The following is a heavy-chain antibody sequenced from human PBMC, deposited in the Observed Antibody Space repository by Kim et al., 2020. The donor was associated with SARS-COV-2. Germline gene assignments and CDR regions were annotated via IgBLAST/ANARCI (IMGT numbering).Heavy chain of an antibody. CDR3: ARDSSGYYPNFDY. V-gene: IGHV4-59*13. Sequence: SETLSLTCTVSGGSISSYYWSWIRQPPGKGLEWIGYIYYSGSTNYNPSLKSRVTISVDTSKNQFSLKLSSVTAADTAVYYCARDSSGYYPNFDYWGQGTLVTVSS. CDR1: GGSISSYY. D-gene: IGHD3-22*01. CDR2: IYYSGST. J-gene: IGHJ4*02.